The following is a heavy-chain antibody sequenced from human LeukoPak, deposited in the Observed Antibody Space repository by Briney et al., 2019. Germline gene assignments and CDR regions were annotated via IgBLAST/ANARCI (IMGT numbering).Heavy chain of an antibody. CDR2: INYDESNT. CDR1: GFTLSNYR. V-gene: IGHV3-74*03. J-gene: IGHJ6*03. Sequence: GGSLRLSCEASGFTLSNYRVHWVRQAPGKGLEWVSHINYDESNTTHADAVKGRFTISRDNAKNSLYLQMNSLRAEDTAVYYCARDGDTYYYDSSGYVKYYYYMDVWGKGTTVTVSS. D-gene: IGHD3-22*01. CDR3: ARDGDTYYYDSSGYVKYYYYMDV.